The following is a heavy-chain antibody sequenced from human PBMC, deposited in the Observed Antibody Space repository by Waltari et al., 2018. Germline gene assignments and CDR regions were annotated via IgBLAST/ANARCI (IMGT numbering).Heavy chain of an antibody. CDR3: ARYYYDSSGYPDYFDY. CDR2: IYYSGST. D-gene: IGHD3-22*01. J-gene: IGHJ4*02. V-gene: IGHV4-59*01. CDR1: GGSISSYY. Sequence: QVQLQESGPGLVKPSETLSLTCTVSGGSISSYYWSWIRQPPGKGLEWIGYIYYSGSTNYNPSLKSRVTISVDTSKNQFSLKLSSVTAADTAVYYCARYYYDSSGYPDYFDYWGQGTLVTVSS.